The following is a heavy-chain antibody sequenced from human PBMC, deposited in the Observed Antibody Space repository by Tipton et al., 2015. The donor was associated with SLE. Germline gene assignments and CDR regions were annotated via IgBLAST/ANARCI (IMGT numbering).Heavy chain of an antibody. CDR1: GFTFDDYA. J-gene: IGHJ4*02. Sequence: SLRLSCAASGFTFDDYAMHWVRQAPGKGLEWASSISWNSFSMIYVDSVKGRFTISRDNAKKSLYLQMNSLRPEGTALYYCARPGFPYYDFWSGSPFDYWGQGTLVTVSS. CDR2: ISWNSFSM. D-gene: IGHD3-3*01. CDR3: ARPGFPYYDFWSGSPFDY. V-gene: IGHV3-9*01.